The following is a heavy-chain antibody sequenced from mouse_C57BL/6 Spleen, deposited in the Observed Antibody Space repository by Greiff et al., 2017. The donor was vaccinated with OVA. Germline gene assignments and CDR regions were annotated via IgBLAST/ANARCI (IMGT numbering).Heavy chain of an antibody. J-gene: IGHJ4*01. CDR1: GYTFTSYW. CDR3: ALTTVVATDYAMDY. Sequence: QVQLQQPGAELVKPGASVKLSCKASGYTFTSYWMHWVKQRPGQGLEWIGMIHPNSGSTNYNEKFKSKATLTVDKSSSTAYMQLSSLTSEDSAVYYCALTTVVATDYAMDYWGQGTSVTVSS. V-gene: IGHV1-64*01. CDR2: IHPNSGST. D-gene: IGHD1-1*01.